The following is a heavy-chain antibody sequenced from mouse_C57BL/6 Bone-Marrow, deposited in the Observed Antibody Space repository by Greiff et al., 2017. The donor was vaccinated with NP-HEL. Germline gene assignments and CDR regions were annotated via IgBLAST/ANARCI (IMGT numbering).Heavy chain of an antibody. CDR2: ISSGSSTI. V-gene: IGHV5-17*01. CDR3: ARPGYYGSRSYAMDY. J-gene: IGHJ4*01. CDR1: GFTFSDNG. D-gene: IGHD1-1*01. Sequence: EVKLVESGGGLVKPGGSLTLSCAASGFTFSDNGMHWVRQAPEKGLEWVAYISSGSSTIYYADTVKGRFTISRDNAKNTLFLQMTSLRSEYTAMYYCARPGYYGSRSYAMDYWGQGTSVTVSS.